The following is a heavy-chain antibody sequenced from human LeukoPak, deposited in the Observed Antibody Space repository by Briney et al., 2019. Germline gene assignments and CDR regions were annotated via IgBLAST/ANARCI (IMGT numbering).Heavy chain of an antibody. J-gene: IGHJ4*02. Sequence: PSETLSLTCTVSGYSISSGYYWGWIRQPPGKGLEWIGSIYHSGSTYYNPSLKSRVTISVDTSKNQFSLKLSSVTAADTAVYYCARYYYDSSGYYNVGQVRNFDYWGQGTLVTVS. CDR3: ARYYYDSSGYYNVGQVRNFDY. D-gene: IGHD3-22*01. V-gene: IGHV4-38-2*02. CDR1: GYSISSGYY. CDR2: IYHSGST.